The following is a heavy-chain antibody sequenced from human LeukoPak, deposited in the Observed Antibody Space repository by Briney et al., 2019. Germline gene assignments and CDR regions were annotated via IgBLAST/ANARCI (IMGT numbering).Heavy chain of an antibody. CDR2: ISGSDGGT. CDR1: GFTLSSYA. Sequence: GGSLRLSCVASGFTLSSYAMSWVRQAPGKGLEWVSDISGSDGGTYYADSVKDRLTISRDNSKHTLSLQMNRLRAEDTAVYYCAKNLGYCSGGRCYPGPNRFDPWGQGTLVPVSS. D-gene: IGHD2-15*01. V-gene: IGHV3-23*01. J-gene: IGHJ5*02. CDR3: AKNLGYCSGGRCYPGPNRFDP.